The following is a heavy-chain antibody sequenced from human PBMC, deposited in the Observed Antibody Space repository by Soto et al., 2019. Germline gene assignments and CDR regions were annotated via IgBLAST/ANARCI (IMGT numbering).Heavy chain of an antibody. J-gene: IGHJ4*02. D-gene: IGHD3-22*01. V-gene: IGHV3-23*01. CDR2: ISGSGGST. Sequence: PGGSLRLSCAASGLTFSSYAMRWVRQAPGKGLEWVSAISGSGGSTYYVDSVKGRFTISRDNSKNTLYLQMNSLRAEDTAVYYCAKKYYDSSGYFYWGQGTLVTVSS. CDR1: GLTFSSYA. CDR3: AKKYYDSSGYFY.